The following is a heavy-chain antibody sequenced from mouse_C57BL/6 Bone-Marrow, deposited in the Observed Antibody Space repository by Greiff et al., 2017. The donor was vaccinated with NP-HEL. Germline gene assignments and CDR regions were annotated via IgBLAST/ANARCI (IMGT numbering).Heavy chain of an antibody. J-gene: IGHJ2*01. D-gene: IGHD4-1*01. CDR3: TSILNWDRFDY. V-gene: IGHV14-4*01. CDR2: IDPANGDT. Sequence: VQLQQSGAELVRPGASVKLSCTASGFNIQDDYMHWVKQRPEQGLEWIGWIDPANGDTEYASKFQGKATITADTSSNTAYLQLSSLTSEDTAVYYCTSILNWDRFDYWGQGTTLTVSS. CDR1: GFNIQDDY.